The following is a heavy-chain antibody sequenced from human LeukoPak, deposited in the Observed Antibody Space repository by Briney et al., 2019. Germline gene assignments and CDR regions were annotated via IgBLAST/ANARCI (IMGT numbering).Heavy chain of an antibody. CDR3: ARGLRGQWLVPNWFDP. CDR2: IYYSGST. J-gene: IGHJ5*02. V-gene: IGHV4-59*01. CDR1: GGSISSYY. Sequence: SETLSLTCTVSGGSISSYYWSWIRQPPGKGLEWIGYIYYSGSTNYNPSLKSRVTISVDTSKNQFSLKLSSVTAADTAVYYCARGLRGQWLVPNWFDPWGQGTLVTVSS. D-gene: IGHD6-19*01.